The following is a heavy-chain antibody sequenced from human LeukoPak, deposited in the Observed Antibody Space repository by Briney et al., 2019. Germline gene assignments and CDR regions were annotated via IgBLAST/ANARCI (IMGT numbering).Heavy chain of an antibody. V-gene: IGHV3-30*04. CDR2: ISYDGSNK. D-gene: IGHD3-10*01. Sequence: LPGRSLRLSCAASGFTFSSYAMHWVRQAPGKGLEWVAVISYDGSNKYYADSVKGRSTISRDNSKNTLYLQMNSLRAEDTAVYYCAREIGTGSYYNVYYYGMDVWGKGTTVTVSS. J-gene: IGHJ6*04. CDR3: AREIGTGSYYNVYYYGMDV. CDR1: GFTFSSYA.